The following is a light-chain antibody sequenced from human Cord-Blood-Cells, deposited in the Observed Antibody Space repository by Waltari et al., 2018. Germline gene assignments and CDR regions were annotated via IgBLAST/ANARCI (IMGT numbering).Light chain of an antibody. CDR3: QQSYNAPLT. CDR2: TAS. Sequence: DIQTIQSPFSLSASVGDRVTITCRASQSISSYLNWYQQKPGKAPKLLIYTASSLQSGVPSRFSGSGSGTDFTLTISSLQPEDVATYYGQQSYNAPLTFGGGTKVEIK. CDR1: QSISSY. J-gene: IGKJ4*01. V-gene: IGKV1-39*01.